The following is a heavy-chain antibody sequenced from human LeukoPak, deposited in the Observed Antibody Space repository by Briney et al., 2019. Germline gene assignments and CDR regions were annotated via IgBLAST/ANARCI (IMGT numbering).Heavy chain of an antibody. D-gene: IGHD2-2*01. CDR1: GGSISSHY. CDR2: IYYSGST. V-gene: IGHV4-59*11. CDR3: ARRYYSSTSCYGDYMDV. Sequence: SETLSLTCTVSGGSISSHYWSWIRQPPGKGLEWIGYIYYSGSTNYNPSLKSRVTISVDTSKNQFSLKLSSVTAADTAVYYCARRYYSSTSCYGDYMDVWGKGTTVTVSS. J-gene: IGHJ6*03.